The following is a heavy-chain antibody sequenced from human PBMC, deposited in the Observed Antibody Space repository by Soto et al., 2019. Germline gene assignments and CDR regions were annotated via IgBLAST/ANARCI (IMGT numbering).Heavy chain of an antibody. D-gene: IGHD2-2*01. CDR3: ARDPLLPAARYYFDY. V-gene: IGHV1-69*12. CDR1: GSTVSSYA. Sequence: QVQLVQSGAEVKKPGSSVKVSCKASGSTVSSYAISWVRQDPGQVLEWMGGIIPILGTANYAQKFQGRVTITADEYTSTAYMELISLRSEDTAVYYCARDPLLPAARYYFDYLGQGTLVTGS. CDR2: IIPILGTA. J-gene: IGHJ4*02.